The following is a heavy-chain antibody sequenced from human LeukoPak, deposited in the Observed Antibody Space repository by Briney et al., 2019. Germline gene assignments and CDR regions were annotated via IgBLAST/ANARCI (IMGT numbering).Heavy chain of an antibody. CDR3: AKEVGAEGTPFDY. D-gene: IGHD3-16*01. CDR1: GFTVSSNY. CDR2: ISYDGSNK. V-gene: IGHV3-30*18. J-gene: IGHJ4*02. Sequence: PGGSLRLSCAASGFTVSSNYMSWVRQAPGKGLEWVAVISYDGSNKYYADSVKGRFTISRDNSKNTLYLQMNSLRAEDTAVYYCAKEVGAEGTPFDYWGQGTLVTVSS.